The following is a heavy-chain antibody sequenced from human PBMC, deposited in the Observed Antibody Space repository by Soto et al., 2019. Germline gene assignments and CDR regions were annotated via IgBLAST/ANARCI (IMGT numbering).Heavy chain of an antibody. CDR1: GFTLRPNG. Sequence: PGGSLRLSCAVTGFTLRPNGMSWVRQAPGKGLEWVSSIYGGGGATYYADSLKGRFTISRDNSKNTLFLQMNSLRAEDTALYYCAGHGGYSYLGQGTLVTV. CDR2: IYGGGGAT. V-gene: IGHV3-23*01. D-gene: IGHD4-17*01. J-gene: IGHJ4*02. CDR3: AGHGGYSY.